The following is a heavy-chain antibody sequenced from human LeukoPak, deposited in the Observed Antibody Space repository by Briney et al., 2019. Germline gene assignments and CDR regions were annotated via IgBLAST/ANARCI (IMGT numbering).Heavy chain of an antibody. CDR3: ARGVRWETPYYFDY. CDR2: IYPGDSDT. J-gene: IGHJ4*02. V-gene: IGHV5-51*01. D-gene: IGHD1-26*01. CDR1: GYSFTSYW. Sequence: GESLEFSCEGSGYSFTSYWICWVREMPGKGREWIGIIYPGDSDTRYSPSFQGQVTISADKSIRTAYLQWSSLKASDTAMYYCARGVRWETPYYFDYWGQGTLVTVSS.